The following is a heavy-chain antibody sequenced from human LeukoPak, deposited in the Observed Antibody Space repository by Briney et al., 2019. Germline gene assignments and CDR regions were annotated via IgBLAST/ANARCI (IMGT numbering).Heavy chain of an antibody. D-gene: IGHD3-16*01. V-gene: IGHV3-48*03. CDR3: ARVPQRYDYVDR. CDR1: GFTFSSYE. Sequence: SGRSLRLSCAASGFTFSSYEMNLVRQAPGKGLEWVSYISSSGSTIYYADSVKGRFTISRDNAKNSLYLQMNSLRAEDTAVYYCARVPQRYDYVDRWGQGTLVTVSS. J-gene: IGHJ4*02. CDR2: ISSSGSTI.